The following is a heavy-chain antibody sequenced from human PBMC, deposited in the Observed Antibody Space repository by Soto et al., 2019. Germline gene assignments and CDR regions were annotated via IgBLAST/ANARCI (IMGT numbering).Heavy chain of an antibody. D-gene: IGHD6-19*01. J-gene: IGHJ4*02. CDR2: INPNSGGT. CDR3: ASAAVTGTAGLDF. Sequence: APVTVPCRASGYTISAIYMHWVRQAPGQGLEWMGWINPNSGGTKYAEKFQGRVTMTRDTSISTAYVELSRLTSDDTAVYYCASAAVTGTAGLDFWGQGTLVTVSS. CDR1: GYTISAIY. V-gene: IGHV1-2*02.